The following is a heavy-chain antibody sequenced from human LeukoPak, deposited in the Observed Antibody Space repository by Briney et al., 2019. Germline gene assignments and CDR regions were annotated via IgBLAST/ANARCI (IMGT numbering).Heavy chain of an antibody. D-gene: IGHD2-2*01. Sequence: GGSLRLSCAASGFTFSSYSMSWVRQAPGKGLEWVSGISGSGGSTDYADSGKGRFTISRDNSKNTLYLQMNSLRVEDTAVYYWAKDPGYQVVYCFDYWGQGTLVTVSS. J-gene: IGHJ4*02. CDR1: GFTFSSYS. CDR2: ISGSGGST. V-gene: IGHV3-23*01. CDR3: AKDPGYQVVYCFDY.